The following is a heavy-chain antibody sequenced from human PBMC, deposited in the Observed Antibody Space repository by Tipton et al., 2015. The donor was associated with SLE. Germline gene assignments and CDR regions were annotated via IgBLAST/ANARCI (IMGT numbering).Heavy chain of an antibody. J-gene: IGHJ3*02. CDR1: GGSFTSYY. Sequence: TLSLTCAVYGGSFTSYYWSWIRQPPEKGLEWLGEINHSGITNYNPSLKSRVTISVDASKNQFSLKLSSVTAADTAVYYCARDLGYDAFDIWGQGTMVTVSS. D-gene: IGHD3-16*01. CDR3: ARDLGYDAFDI. CDR2: INHSGIT. V-gene: IGHV4-34*01.